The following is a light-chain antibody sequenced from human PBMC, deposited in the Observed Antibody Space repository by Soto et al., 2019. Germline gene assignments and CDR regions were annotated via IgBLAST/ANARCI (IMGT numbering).Light chain of an antibody. J-gene: IGLJ1*01. CDR3: CSYTGIFTYV. V-gene: IGLV2-11*01. CDR1: RSDIGGYDY. CDR2: DVN. Sequence: QSVLTQPRSVSGSPGQSVTITCAGTRSDIGGYDYVSWYQHHPGKAPKLIIYDVNKRPSGVPIRFSGSTSGDTASLTISGLQAEDEADYYCCSYTGIFTYVFGTGTKLTVL.